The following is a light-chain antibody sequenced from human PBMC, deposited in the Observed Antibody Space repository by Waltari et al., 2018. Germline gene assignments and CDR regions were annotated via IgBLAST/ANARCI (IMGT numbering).Light chain of an antibody. Sequence: TGTCRARQSVGNKLAWYQQKPGQAPRLLFYDASTRATGIPVRFSGSGSGTEFTLTISSLQSEDFAVYYCQQSNNWPYTFGQGTKLEIK. CDR3: QQSNNWPYT. V-gene: IGKV3-15*01. CDR2: DAS. CDR1: QSVGNK. J-gene: IGKJ2*01.